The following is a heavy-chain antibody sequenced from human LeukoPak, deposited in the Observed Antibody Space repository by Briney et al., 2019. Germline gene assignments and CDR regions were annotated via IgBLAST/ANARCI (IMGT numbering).Heavy chain of an antibody. D-gene: IGHD3-10*01. J-gene: IGHJ4*02. CDR3: AKGLGLLWFGELSDY. CDR1: GFTFSSYS. V-gene: IGHV3-30*02. Sequence: GGSLRLSCAASGFTFSSYSMSWVRQAPGKGLEWVAFIRYDGSNKYYADSVKGRFTISRDNSKNTLYLQMNSLRAEDTAVYYCAKGLGLLWFGELSDYWGQGTLVTVSS. CDR2: IRYDGSNK.